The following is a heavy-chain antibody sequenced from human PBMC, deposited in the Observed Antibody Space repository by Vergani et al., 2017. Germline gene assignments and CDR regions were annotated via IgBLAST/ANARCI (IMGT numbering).Heavy chain of an antibody. V-gene: IGHV5-51*01. J-gene: IGHJ4*02. Sequence: EVELGQSGPEMRKPGESLKISCKGSEYSFGNYWIGWVRQMPGEGLECMGIIYPTDSDTRYSPSFQGQVTISADKSISTPFLQWDSLKASDTALYYCARHTTYTDSWGQGTLVTVSS. D-gene: IGHD1-1*01. CDR3: ARHTTYTDS. CDR2: IYPTDSDT. CDR1: EYSFGNYW.